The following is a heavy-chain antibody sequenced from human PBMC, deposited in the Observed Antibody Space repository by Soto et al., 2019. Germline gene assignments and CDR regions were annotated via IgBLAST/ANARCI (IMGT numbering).Heavy chain of an antibody. J-gene: IGHJ5*02. CDR3: AKYYGSGEYNWFDP. CDR1: GGSISNYY. CDR2: IYYSGST. Sequence: SETLSLTCTVSGGSISNYYWSWIRQPPGKGLEWIGNIYYSGSTNYNPSLMSRVTISVDTSKNQFSLKLNSVTAADTAVYYCAKYYGSGEYNWFDPWGQGTLVTVSS. D-gene: IGHD3-10*01. V-gene: IGHV4-59*01.